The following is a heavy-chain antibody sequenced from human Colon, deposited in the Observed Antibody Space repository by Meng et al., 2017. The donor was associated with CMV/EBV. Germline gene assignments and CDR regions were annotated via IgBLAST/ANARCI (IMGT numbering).Heavy chain of an antibody. J-gene: IGHJ4*02. CDR3: ARGRRDIGFDS. D-gene: IGHD2-15*01. Sequence: QVHLVESGGGSVKPGGSLRLSCAASGFSICDYYVSWIRQAPGKGLEWISYIGGAAGVTYYADSLKGRFTISRDNARQSLYLQMASLRVEDTAIYYCARGRRDIGFDSWGQGALVTVSS. CDR2: IGGAAGVT. CDR1: GFSICDYY. V-gene: IGHV3-11*01.